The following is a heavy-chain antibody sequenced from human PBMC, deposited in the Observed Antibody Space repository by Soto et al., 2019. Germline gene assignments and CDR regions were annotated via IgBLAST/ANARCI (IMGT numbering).Heavy chain of an antibody. CDR2: TSHSGGT. V-gene: IGHV4-4*02. Sequence: SETLSLTCAVSSCSIDNVYWWSWVRQSPGEGLEWMGGTSHSGGTNYNPSLKSRVTISVDRSKNQFSLKLSSVTAADTAVYYCARVPSPWGQGTLVTVSS. J-gene: IGHJ5*02. CDR1: SCSIDNVYW. CDR3: ARVPSP.